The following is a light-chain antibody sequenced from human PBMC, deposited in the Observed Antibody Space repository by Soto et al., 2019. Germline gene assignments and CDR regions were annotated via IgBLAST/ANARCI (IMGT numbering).Light chain of an antibody. CDR2: DVY. CDR1: RSDV. J-gene: IGLJ3*02. V-gene: IGLV2-11*01. Sequence: QSALTQSRSVSGSPGQSVTISCTGTRSDVSWYQHHPGKAPKLVIYDVYKRPSGVPDRFSGSRYGNTASLTISGLQAEDEADFYCSSYVVGHIWVFGGGTKVTVL. CDR3: SSYVVGHIWV.